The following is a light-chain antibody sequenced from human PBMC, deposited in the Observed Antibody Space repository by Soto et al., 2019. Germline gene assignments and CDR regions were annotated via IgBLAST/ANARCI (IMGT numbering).Light chain of an antibody. V-gene: IGLV1-47*01. CDR2: SNN. CDR1: SSNIGSNY. CDR3: AAWDDSLSSLV. Sequence: QSVLTQPPSASGTPGQRVTISCSGSSSNIGSNYVYWYQHLPGTAPKLLIYSNNQRPSGVPDRFSGSKSGTSASLAISGLRSEDEADYYCAAWDDSLSSLVFGGGTKLTVL. J-gene: IGLJ2*01.